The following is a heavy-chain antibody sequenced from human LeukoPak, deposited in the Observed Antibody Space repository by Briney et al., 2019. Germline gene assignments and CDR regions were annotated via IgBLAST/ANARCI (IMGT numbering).Heavy chain of an antibody. V-gene: IGHV1-2*02. CDR2: INPNSGGT. Sequence: ASVKVSCKASGYTFTGYYMHWVRQAPGQGLEWMGWINPNSGGTNYAQKFQGRVTMARDTSISTAYMELSRLRSDDTAVYYCARDRRSSSWNLFWGQGTMVTVSS. D-gene: IGHD6-13*01. J-gene: IGHJ3*01. CDR1: GYTFTGYY. CDR3: ARDRRSSSWNLF.